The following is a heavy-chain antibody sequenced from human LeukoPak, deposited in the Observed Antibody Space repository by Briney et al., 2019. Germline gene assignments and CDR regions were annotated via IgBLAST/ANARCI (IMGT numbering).Heavy chain of an antibody. CDR2: IFYVGST. J-gene: IGHJ3*02. CDR1: GDSIGSHY. V-gene: IGHV4-59*11. CDR3: ARDYYDSRGEAFDI. Sequence: SETLSLTCTVSGDSIGSHYWSWIRQPPGKGLEWIGYIFYVGSTDYNPSLKSRVTISVDTSKNQFSLKLNSVTAADTAVYYCARDYYDSRGEAFDIWGQGTMVTVSS. D-gene: IGHD3-22*01.